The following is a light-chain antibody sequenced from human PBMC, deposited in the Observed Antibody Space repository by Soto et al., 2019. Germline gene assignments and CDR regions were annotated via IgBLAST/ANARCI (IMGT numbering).Light chain of an antibody. J-gene: IGKJ1*01. V-gene: IGKV1-39*01. CDR2: AAS. CDR3: QQSYPTPRT. Sequence: DLQMTQTPSSLSASIGDSLTITCRASQTIIRYLNWYQQNQGKXPRXXINAASNLQSGVPSRFRGSGSETALTITVTSLQPEDFETYYGQQSYPTPRTFGQGAKVDI. CDR1: QTIIRY.